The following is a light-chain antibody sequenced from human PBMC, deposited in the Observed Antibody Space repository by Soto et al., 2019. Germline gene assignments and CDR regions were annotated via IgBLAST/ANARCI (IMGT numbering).Light chain of an antibody. Sequence: DIQMAQSPSSLSASIGDRVTITCRASQGITSYLAWYQQKPGKVPKVLIYAASTSQSGVPSRFSGSGSGTDFTLTISSLQPEDVAIYYCQKYDGPPFTFGPGTTVDIK. J-gene: IGKJ3*01. V-gene: IGKV1-27*01. CDR1: QGITSY. CDR3: QKYDGPPFT. CDR2: AAS.